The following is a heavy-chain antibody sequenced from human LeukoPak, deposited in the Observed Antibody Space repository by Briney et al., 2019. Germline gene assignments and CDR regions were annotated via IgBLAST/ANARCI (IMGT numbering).Heavy chain of an antibody. D-gene: IGHD3-10*01. CDR2: MYSTGST. Sequence: SETLSLTCTVSGGSISSSNYYWGWIRQPPGKGLEWIGSMYSTGSTSYNPSLKSRVTISADTSKNQFSLKLSSVTAADTAVYYCAGNYYGSGSYYSEDRYWGQGTLVTVSS. CDR1: GGSISSSNYY. V-gene: IGHV4-39*01. J-gene: IGHJ4*02. CDR3: AGNYYGSGSYYSEDRY.